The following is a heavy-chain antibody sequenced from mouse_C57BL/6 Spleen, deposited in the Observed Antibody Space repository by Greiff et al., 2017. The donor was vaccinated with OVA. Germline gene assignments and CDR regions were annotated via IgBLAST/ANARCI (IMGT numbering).Heavy chain of an antibody. V-gene: IGHV1-18*01. J-gene: IGHJ3*01. CDR2: INPNNGGT. Sequence: EVKVVESGPELVKPGASVKIPCKASGYTFTDYNMDWVKQSHGKSLEWIGDINPNNGGTIYNQKFKGKATLTVDKSSSTAYMELRSLTSEDTAVYYCARLGFAYWGQGTLVTVSA. CDR1: GYTFTDYN. CDR3: ARLGFAY.